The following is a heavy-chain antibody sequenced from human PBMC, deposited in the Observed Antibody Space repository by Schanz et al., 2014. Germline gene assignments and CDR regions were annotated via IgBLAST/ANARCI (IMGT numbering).Heavy chain of an antibody. Sequence: QVQLQESGPGLVKPSETLSLTCTVSGDSVNSNYWNWIRQSPGRGLEWIGHFYNPGSTNYNPSLKSRATISIDTSTNQVSLKVTSVTPADTAVYYCARGVLGSGYRQQYYFDHWGQGTLVTVSS. V-gene: IGHV4-59*02. J-gene: IGHJ4*02. CDR2: FYNPGST. D-gene: IGHD3-3*01. CDR3: ARGVLGSGYRQQYYFDH. CDR1: GDSVNSNY.